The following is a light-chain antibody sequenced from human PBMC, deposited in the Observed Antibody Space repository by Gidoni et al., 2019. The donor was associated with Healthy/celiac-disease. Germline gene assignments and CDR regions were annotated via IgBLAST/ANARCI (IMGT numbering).Light chain of an antibody. V-gene: IGKV3-15*01. CDR1: QSVNSN. CDR3: QQYNNWPGS. CDR2: GAS. Sequence: EIVMTQSPATLSVSPGERATLSCRASQSVNSNLAWYQQKPGQAPRLLIYGASTRATGIPARFSGSGSGTEFTLTISSLQSEDFAVYYCQQYNNWPGSFXGXTKVEIK. J-gene: IGKJ4*01.